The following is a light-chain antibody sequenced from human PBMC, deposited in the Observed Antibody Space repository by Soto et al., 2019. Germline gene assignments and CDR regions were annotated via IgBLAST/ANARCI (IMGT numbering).Light chain of an antibody. V-gene: IGKV3-20*01. CDR1: QSVVASY. J-gene: IGKJ1*01. CDR2: GAS. Sequence: EIVLTQSPGTLSLSPGERATLSRRASQSVVASYLAWYQHKPGQAPRLLIYGASNRATGIPDRFSGSGSGTDFTLTISRLEPEDFAVYYCLQYGSSPRTFGQGTKVDIK. CDR3: LQYGSSPRT.